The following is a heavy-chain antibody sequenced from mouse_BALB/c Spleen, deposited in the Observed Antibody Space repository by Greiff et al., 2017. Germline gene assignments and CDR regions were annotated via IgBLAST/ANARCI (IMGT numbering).Heavy chain of an antibody. V-gene: IGHV1-4*02. J-gene: IGHJ4*01. D-gene: IGHD2-4*01. CDR1: GYTFTSYT. CDR2: INPSSGYT. Sequence: VKLQQSAAELARPGASVKMSCKASGYTFTSYTMHWVKQRPGQGLEWIGYINPSSGYTEYNQKFKDKTTLTADKSSSTAYMQLSSLTSEDSAVYYCARKAMITTAMDYWGQGTSVTVSS. CDR3: ARKAMITTAMDY.